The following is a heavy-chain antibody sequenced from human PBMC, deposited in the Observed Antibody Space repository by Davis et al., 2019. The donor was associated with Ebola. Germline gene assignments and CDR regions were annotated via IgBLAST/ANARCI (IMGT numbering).Heavy chain of an antibody. CDR2: ISYDGSNK. Sequence: PGGSLRLSCAASGFTFNNYAMHWVRQAPGKGLECVAVISYDGSNKYYADSVKGRFTISRDNSKNMLYLQMNSLRVEDTALYYCVQGTTSCHVWGQGTLVTVSS. J-gene: IGHJ4*02. V-gene: IGHV3-30*03. D-gene: IGHD2-2*01. CDR3: VQGTTSCHV. CDR1: GFTFNNYA.